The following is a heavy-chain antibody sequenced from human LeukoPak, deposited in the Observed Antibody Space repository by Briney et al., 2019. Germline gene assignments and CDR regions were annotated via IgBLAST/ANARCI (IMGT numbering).Heavy chain of an antibody. CDR1: GYTFTGHY. CDR3: AQRRNYYGSGSYYQY. CDR2: INPNSGGT. D-gene: IGHD3-10*01. V-gene: IGHV1-2*02. J-gene: IGHJ4*02. Sequence: ASVKVSCKASGYTFTGHYMHWVRQAPGQGLEWMGWINPNSGGTNYAQKFQGRVTMTRDTSISTVYMEVNRLRSDDTAVYYYAQRRNYYGSGSYYQYWGQGTLVTVSS.